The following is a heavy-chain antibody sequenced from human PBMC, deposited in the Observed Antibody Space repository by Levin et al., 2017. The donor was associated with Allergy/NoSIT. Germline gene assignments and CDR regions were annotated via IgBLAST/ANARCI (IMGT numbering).Heavy chain of an antibody. CDR3: AREMAGTAADTFDI. J-gene: IGHJ3*02. D-gene: IGHD2-8*01. V-gene: IGHV1-18*01. CDR2: ISPYNGNT. CDR1: GYTFTFYG. Sequence: ASVKVSCKASGYTFTFYGISWVRQAPGQGLEWMGWISPYNGNTNYAQKLQGRVTMTTETSTSTAYMELRSLRSDDPDVYYCAREMAGTAADTFDIWGQGTMVTVSS.